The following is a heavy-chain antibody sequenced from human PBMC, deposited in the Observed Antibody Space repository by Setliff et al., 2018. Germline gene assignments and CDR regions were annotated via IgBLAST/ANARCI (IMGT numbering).Heavy chain of an antibody. D-gene: IGHD1-26*01. V-gene: IGHV5-51*01. CDR1: GYSLTSYW. Sequence: PGESLKISCKGSGYSLTSYWIGWVRQVPGKGLEWMGIIYPGDSDAMYSPSFQGKVTISVDKFINTAYLQWSSLKASDTAMYYCARSGNQVGGDYWGQGTLVTVSS. CDR3: ARSGNQVGGDY. J-gene: IGHJ4*02. CDR2: IYPGDSDA.